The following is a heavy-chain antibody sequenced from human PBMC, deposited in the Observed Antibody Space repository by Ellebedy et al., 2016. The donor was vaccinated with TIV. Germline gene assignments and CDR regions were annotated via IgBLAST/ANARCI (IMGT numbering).Heavy chain of an antibody. CDR3: ARGMRQGLWWPYFDY. CDR1: GYTFTAYY. V-gene: IGHV1-2*04. Sequence: AASVKVSCKASGYTFTAYYMHWVRQAPGQGLEWMGWLNPNSGGTNYAQKFQGWVTMTRDTSVSTDYMELRRLRSDDTAVYFCARGMRQGLWWPYFDYWGQGTLVTVFS. CDR2: LNPNSGGT. J-gene: IGHJ4*02. D-gene: IGHD2-21*01.